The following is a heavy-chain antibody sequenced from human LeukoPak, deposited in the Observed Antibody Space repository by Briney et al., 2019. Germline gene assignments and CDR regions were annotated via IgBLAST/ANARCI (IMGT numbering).Heavy chain of an antibody. Sequence: GGSLRLSCAASGFTFSGYSMNWVRQAPGKGLEWVSYISSSSSTIYYADSVKGRFTISRDNAKNSLYLQMNSLRAEDTAVYYCARDGVIPGYSGSWYGGPYYYYYYGMDVWGQGTTVTVSS. CDR1: GFTFSGYS. J-gene: IGHJ6*02. D-gene: IGHD6-13*01. CDR3: ARDGVIPGYSGSWYGGPYYYYYYGMDV. CDR2: ISSSSSTI. V-gene: IGHV3-48*01.